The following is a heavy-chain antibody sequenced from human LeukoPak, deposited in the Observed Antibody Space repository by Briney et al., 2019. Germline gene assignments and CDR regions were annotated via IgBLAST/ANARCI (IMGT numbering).Heavy chain of an antibody. CDR1: GFTFSSFW. D-gene: IGHD1-7*01. CDR3: LRYNWNWAYDY. V-gene: IGHV3-7*03. J-gene: IGHJ4*02. CDR2: IKQDESEK. Sequence: GGSLRLSCAASGFTFSSFWMSCVRQAPGKGREWVANIKQDESEKYYVDSVKGRFTISRDNTKNSLYLQMNSLRADDTAVYYCLRYNWNWAYDYWGQGTLVTVSS.